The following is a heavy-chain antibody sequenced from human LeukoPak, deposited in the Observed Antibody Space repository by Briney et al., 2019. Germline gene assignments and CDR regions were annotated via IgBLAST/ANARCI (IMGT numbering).Heavy chain of an antibody. Sequence: ASVKVSCKASGYTFTGYYMHWVRQAPGQGLEWVGWINPNSGGTNYAQKFQGRVTMTRDTSISTAYMELSRLRSDDTAVYYCARVLTIFGVEFDYWGQGTLVTVSS. J-gene: IGHJ4*02. V-gene: IGHV1-2*02. CDR2: INPNSGGT. D-gene: IGHD3-3*01. CDR1: GYTFTGYY. CDR3: ARVLTIFGVEFDY.